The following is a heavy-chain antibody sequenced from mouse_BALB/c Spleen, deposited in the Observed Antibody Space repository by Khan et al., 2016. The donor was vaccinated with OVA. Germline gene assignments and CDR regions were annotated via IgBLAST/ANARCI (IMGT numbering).Heavy chain of an antibody. CDR3: ARSVDSYYFDY. CDR1: GYTFTSYW. J-gene: IGHJ2*01. Sequence: QVQLQQSGADLSRPGASVKLSCKASGYTFTSYWMHWVKQRPGQGLEWIGAIYPGNGDTRYTQKFKGKATLTADNSSSTAYMQLSSLASEDSAVYYCARSVDSYYFDYWGQGTTRTVSS. CDR2: IYPGNGDT. V-gene: IGHV1-87*01.